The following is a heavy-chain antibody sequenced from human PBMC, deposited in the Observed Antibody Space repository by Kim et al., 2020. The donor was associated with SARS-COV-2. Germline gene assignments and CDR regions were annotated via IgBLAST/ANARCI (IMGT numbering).Heavy chain of an antibody. D-gene: IGHD3-10*01. CDR1: GGSFSGYY. CDR2: INHSGST. J-gene: IGHJ4*02. Sequence: SETLSLTCAVYGGSFSGYYWSWIRQPPGKGLEWIGEINHSGSTNYNPSLKSRVTISVDTSKNQFSLKLSSVTAADTAVYYCARGLNDVLIWFRVSHLRSYYVDYWGQGTLVTVSS. CDR3: ARGLNDVLIWFRVSHLRSYYVDY. V-gene: IGHV4-34*01.